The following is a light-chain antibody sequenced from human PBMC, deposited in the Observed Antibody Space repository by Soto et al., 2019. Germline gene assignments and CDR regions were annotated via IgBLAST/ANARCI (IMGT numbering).Light chain of an antibody. CDR3: QQYGGAPWT. V-gene: IGKV3-20*01. CDR1: QSVTSNY. J-gene: IGKJ1*01. Sequence: EIELTQTPGTLSVSAGERATLSCRASQSVTSNYLAWYQQRPGQAPRLLIYAANRRATGSPDRLAGSGSGTDFNLTISSLEPEDSALYYCQQYGGAPWTFGQGTKVDI. CDR2: AAN.